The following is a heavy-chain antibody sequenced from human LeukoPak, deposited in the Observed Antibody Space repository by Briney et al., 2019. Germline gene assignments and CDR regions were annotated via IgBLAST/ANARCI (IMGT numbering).Heavy chain of an antibody. D-gene: IGHD6-6*01. CDR1: GYTFTSYD. CDR2: MNPNSGNT. CDR3: ARDAARRAVPRTRSLDY. V-gene: IGHV1-8*03. Sequence: GASVKVSCKASGYTFTSYDINWVRQATGQGLEWMGWMNPNSGNTGYAQKFQGRVTITRNTSISTAYMELSSLRSEDTAVYYCARDAARRAVPRTRSLDYWGQGTLVTVSS. J-gene: IGHJ4*02.